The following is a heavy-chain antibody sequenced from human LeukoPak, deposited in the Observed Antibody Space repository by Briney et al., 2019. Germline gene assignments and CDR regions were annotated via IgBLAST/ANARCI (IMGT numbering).Heavy chain of an antibody. CDR3: TGSGPLYDY. J-gene: IGHJ4*02. Sequence: GSLCLSCAASGFTFGGGARQWVRHASGKGLEWVGRIRSKANSYATAYAASVKGRFTISRDDSKNTAYLQMNSLKTEDTAVYYCTGSGPLYDYWGQGTLVTVSS. V-gene: IGHV3-73*01. D-gene: IGHD3-3*01. CDR1: GFTFGGGA. CDR2: IRSKANSYAT.